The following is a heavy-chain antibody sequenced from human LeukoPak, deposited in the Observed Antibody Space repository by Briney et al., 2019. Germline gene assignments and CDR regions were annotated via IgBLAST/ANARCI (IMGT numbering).Heavy chain of an antibody. J-gene: IGHJ4*02. D-gene: IGHD1-26*01. CDR1: GFTFSSYA. CDR2: ISYDGSNK. Sequence: GGSLRLSCAASGFTFSSYAMHWVRQAPGKGLEWVAVISYDGSNKYYADSVKGRFTISRDNSKNTLYLQMNSLRAEDTTVYYCARQRGSYSLKFFDYWGQGTLVTVSS. V-gene: IGHV3-30*04. CDR3: ARQRGSYSLKFFDY.